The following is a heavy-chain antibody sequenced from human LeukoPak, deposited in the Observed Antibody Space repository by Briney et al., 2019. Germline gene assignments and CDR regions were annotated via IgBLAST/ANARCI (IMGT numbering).Heavy chain of an antibody. V-gene: IGHV3-7*01. J-gene: IGHJ4*02. CDR2: IKQDGSEK. D-gene: IGHD1/OR15-1a*01. CDR3: VREMNRYFDY. CDR1: GFTFGNAW. Sequence: GGSLRLSCAASGFTFGNAWMTWVRQAPGKGLEWVANIKQDGSEKYYVDSVKGRFTISRDNAKNSLYLQMNSLRAEDTAVYYCVREMNRYFDYWGQGTLVTVSS.